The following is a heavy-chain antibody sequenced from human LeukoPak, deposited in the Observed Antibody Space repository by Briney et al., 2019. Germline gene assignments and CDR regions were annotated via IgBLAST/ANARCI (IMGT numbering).Heavy chain of an antibody. V-gene: IGHV4-34*01. CDR1: GGSFSGYY. Sequence: PSETLSLTCAVYGGSFSGYYWSWIRQPPGKGLEWIGEINHSGSTNYNPSLKSRVTISVDTSKNQFSLKLSSVTAADTAVYYCARGLRDSSGYYSRNYYYYYMDVWGKGTTVTVSS. J-gene: IGHJ6*03. D-gene: IGHD3-22*01. CDR2: INHSGST. CDR3: ARGLRDSSGYYSRNYYYYYMDV.